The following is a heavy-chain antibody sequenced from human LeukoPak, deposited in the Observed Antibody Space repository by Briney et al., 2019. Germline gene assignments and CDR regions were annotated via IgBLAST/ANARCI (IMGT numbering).Heavy chain of an antibody. Sequence: GGSLRLSCAASGFTFSSYGMHWVRQAPGKGLEWVAVISYDGSNTYYADSVKGRFTISRDNSKNMLYLQMNSLRAEDTAVYYCARVLRGTSSSLDYWGQGTLVTVSS. J-gene: IGHJ4*02. D-gene: IGHD6-13*01. CDR3: ARVLRGTSSSLDY. CDR2: ISYDGSNT. CDR1: GFTFSSYG. V-gene: IGHV3-30*03.